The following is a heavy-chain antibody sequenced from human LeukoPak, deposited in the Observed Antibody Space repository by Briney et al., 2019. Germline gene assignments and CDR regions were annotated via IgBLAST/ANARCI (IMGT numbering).Heavy chain of an antibody. Sequence: SETLSLTCTVSGGSISSSSYYWGWIRQPPGKGLEWIGSIYYSGSTYYNPSLKSRVTISVDTSKNQFSLKLSSVTAADTAVYYCARRGDYFDYWGQGTLVTVSS. J-gene: IGHJ4*02. D-gene: IGHD3-16*01. CDR2: IYYSGST. CDR3: ARRGDYFDY. CDR1: GGSISSSSYY. V-gene: IGHV4-39*01.